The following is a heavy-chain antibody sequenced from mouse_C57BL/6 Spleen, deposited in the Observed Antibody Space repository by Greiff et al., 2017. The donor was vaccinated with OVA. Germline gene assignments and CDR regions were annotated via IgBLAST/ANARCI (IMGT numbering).Heavy chain of an antibody. D-gene: IGHD1-1*01. CDR2: ISDGGSYT. V-gene: IGHV5-4*01. CDR1: GFTFSSYA. J-gene: IGHJ1*03. CDR3: AREGVYGSSYWYFDV. Sequence: DVMLVESGGGLVKPGGSLKLSCAASGFTFSSYAMSWVRQTPEKRLEWVATISDGGSYTYYPDNVKGRFTISRDNAKNNLYLQMSHLKSEDTAMYYCAREGVYGSSYWYFDVWGTGTTVTVSS.